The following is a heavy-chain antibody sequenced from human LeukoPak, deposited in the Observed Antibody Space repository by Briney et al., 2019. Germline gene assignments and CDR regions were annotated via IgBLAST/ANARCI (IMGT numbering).Heavy chain of an antibody. CDR2: IYYSGTT. D-gene: IGHD3-3*01. V-gene: IGHV4-59*12. J-gene: IGHJ6*02. CDR3: ARGGDYDFWSGDRAYYYGMDV. CDR1: GGSISSYY. Sequence: PSETLSLTCTVSGGSISSYYWSWIRQPPGKGLEWIGYIYYSGTTNYNPSLKSRVTISVDTSKNQFSLKLSSVTAADTAVYYCARGGDYDFWSGDRAYYYGMDVWGQGTTVTVSS.